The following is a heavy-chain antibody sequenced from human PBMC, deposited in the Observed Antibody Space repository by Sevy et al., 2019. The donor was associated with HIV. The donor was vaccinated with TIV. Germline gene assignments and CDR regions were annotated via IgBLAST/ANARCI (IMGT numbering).Heavy chain of an antibody. D-gene: IGHD3-3*01. CDR3: ANAPYYDCGGHNYNNWFDP. CDR1: GFRFSAFG. V-gene: IGHV3-23*01. Sequence: GGSLRLSCVASGFRFSAFGMAWVRQAAGEGLEWVSGINGGGGSTYYRNSVKGRFTVSRDNTKNTVYLQMNSLRADDTAVYYCANAPYYDCGGHNYNNWFDPWGQGTLVTVSS. J-gene: IGHJ5*02. CDR2: INGGGGST.